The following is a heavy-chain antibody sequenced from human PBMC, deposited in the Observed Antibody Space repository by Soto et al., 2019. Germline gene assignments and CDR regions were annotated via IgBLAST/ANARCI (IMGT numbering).Heavy chain of an antibody. D-gene: IGHD2-21*02. CDR3: ARVCGGDCHYGMDV. J-gene: IGHJ6*02. CDR1: GGSISSGGYY. V-gene: IGHV4-31*03. Sequence: SETRSLTCTVSGGSISSGGYYWSWIRQHPGKGLEWIGYIYYSGSTYYNPSLKSRVTISVDTSKNQFSLKLSSVTAADTAVYYCARVCGGDCHYGMDVWGQRTTVTVSS. CDR2: IYYSGST.